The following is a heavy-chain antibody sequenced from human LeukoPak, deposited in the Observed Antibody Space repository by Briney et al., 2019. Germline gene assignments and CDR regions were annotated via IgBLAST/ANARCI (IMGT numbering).Heavy chain of an antibody. CDR3: AREYYDFWSAPLSD. Sequence: GGSLRLSCAASGFTFSDYYMSWIRQAPGKGLEWVSYISISGTTLYYADSVKGRFTISRDNAKNSLYLQMNSLRAEDTAVYYCAREYYDFWSAPLSDWGQGTLVTVSS. J-gene: IGHJ4*02. V-gene: IGHV3-11*01. CDR1: GFTFSDYY. D-gene: IGHD3-3*01. CDR2: ISISGTTL.